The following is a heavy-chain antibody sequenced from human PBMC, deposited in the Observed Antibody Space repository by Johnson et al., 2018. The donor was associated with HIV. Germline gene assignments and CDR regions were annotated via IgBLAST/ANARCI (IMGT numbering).Heavy chain of an antibody. V-gene: IGHV3-30*19. CDR2: IWYDGSNK. CDR1: GFTFSSYG. Sequence: QVQLVESGGGVVQPGGSLRLSCAASGFTFSSYGMHWVRQAPGTGLEWVAVIWYDGSNKYYADSVKGRFTISRDNSKNTLYLQMTSLGAEDTAVYYCARERNMIVVDDDAFDIWGQGTMVTVSS. D-gene: IGHD3-22*01. J-gene: IGHJ3*02. CDR3: ARERNMIVVDDDAFDI.